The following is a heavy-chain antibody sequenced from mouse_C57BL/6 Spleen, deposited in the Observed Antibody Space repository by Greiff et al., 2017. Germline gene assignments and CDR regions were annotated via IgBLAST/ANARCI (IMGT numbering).Heavy chain of an antibody. V-gene: IGHV1-81*01. J-gene: IGHJ3*01. Sequence: VQLQESGAELARPGASVKLSCKASGYTFTSYGISWVKQRTGQGLEWIGEIYPRSGNTYYNEKFKGKATLTADKSSSTAYMELRSLTSEDSAVYFCARGKNYGSSPAWFAYWGQGTLVTVSA. CDR2: IYPRSGNT. D-gene: IGHD1-1*01. CDR1: GYTFTSYG. CDR3: ARGKNYGSSPAWFAY.